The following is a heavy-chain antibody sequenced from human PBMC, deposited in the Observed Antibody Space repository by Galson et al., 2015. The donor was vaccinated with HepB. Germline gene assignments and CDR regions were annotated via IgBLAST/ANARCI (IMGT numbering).Heavy chain of an antibody. J-gene: IGHJ2*01. CDR3: ATGEGRPLWYFDL. V-gene: IGHV1-24*01. Sequence: SVKVSCKVSGYTLTELSMHWVRQAPGKGLEWMGGFDPEDGEIIYAQKFQGRVTMTEDTSTDTAYMELSSLRSEDTAVYYCATGEGRPLWYFDLWGRGTLVTVSS. D-gene: IGHD6-6*01. CDR2: FDPEDGEI. CDR1: GYTLTELS.